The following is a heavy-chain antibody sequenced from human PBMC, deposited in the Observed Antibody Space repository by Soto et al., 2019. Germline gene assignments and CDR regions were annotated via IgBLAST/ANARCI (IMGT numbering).Heavy chain of an antibody. CDR3: ARLNSGSPDY. CDR2: ISSSSSYT. D-gene: IGHD1-26*01. CDR1: GCTFSDYY. Sequence: GGSLRLSCAASGCTFSDYYMSWIRQAPGKGLEWVSYISSSSSYTNYADSVKGRFTISRDNAKNSLYLQMNSLRAEDTAVYYCARLNSGSPDYWGQGTLVTVSS. V-gene: IGHV3-11*06. J-gene: IGHJ4*02.